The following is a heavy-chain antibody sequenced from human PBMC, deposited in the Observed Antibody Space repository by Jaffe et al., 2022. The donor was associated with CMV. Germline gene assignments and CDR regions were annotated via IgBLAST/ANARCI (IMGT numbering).Heavy chain of an antibody. CDR3: ARGGYDFWSGYPPGNYYYYMDV. D-gene: IGHD3-3*01. J-gene: IGHJ6*03. CDR2: INHSGST. V-gene: IGHV4-34*01. Sequence: QVQLQQWGAGLLKPSETLSLTCAVYGGSFSGYYWSWIRQPPGKGLEWIGEINHSGSTNYNPSLKSRVTISVDTSKNQFSLKLSSVTAADTAVYYCARGGYDFWSGYPPGNYYYYMDVWGKGTTVTVSS. CDR1: GGSFSGYY.